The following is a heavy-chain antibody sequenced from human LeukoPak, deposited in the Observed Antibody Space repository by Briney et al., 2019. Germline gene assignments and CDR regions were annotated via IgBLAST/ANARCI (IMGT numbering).Heavy chain of an antibody. Sequence: GGSLRLSCAASGFTFSSAAMTWVRQAPGMGLEWVSAITGSDDATYYSDSVKGRFTISRDFSRTTVHLQLNSLRAGDTAIYYCAKGPQLYSGYHPDSWGQGTLVTVSS. V-gene: IGHV3-23*01. CDR2: ITGSDDAT. D-gene: IGHD5-12*01. J-gene: IGHJ4*02. CDR1: GFTFSSAA. CDR3: AKGPQLYSGYHPDS.